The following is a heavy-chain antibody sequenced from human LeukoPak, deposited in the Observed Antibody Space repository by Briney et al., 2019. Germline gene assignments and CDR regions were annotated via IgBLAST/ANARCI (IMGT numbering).Heavy chain of an antibody. V-gene: IGHV1-46*01. Sequence: ASVKVSCKASGYTFTSYYMHWVRQAPGQGLEWMGIINPSGGSTSYAQKFQGRVTMTRDMSTSTVYMELSSLRSDDTAVYYCARGLLSSGSYYNPDYYYGMDVWGQGTTVTVSS. D-gene: IGHD3-10*02. CDR1: GYTFTSYY. CDR2: INPSGGST. J-gene: IGHJ6*02. CDR3: ARGLLSSGSYYNPDYYYGMDV.